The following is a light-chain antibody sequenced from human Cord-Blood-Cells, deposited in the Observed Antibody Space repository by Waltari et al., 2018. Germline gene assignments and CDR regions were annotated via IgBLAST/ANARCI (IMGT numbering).Light chain of an antibody. CDR1: SRHVGRYAY. V-gene: IGLV2-8*01. J-gene: IGLJ2*01. CDR3: SSYAGSNNFVV. CDR2: EVS. Sequence: SALTQPPPASGSPAPTVTISGNGHSRHVGRYAYVLLYQQHPSKAPKLRIYEVSKRPSGVPDRFSGSKSGNTASLTVSGLQAEDEADYYCSSYAGSNNFVVFGGGTKLTVL.